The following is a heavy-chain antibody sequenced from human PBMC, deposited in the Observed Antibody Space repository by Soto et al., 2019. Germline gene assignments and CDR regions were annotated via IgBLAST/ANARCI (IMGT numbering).Heavy chain of an antibody. Sequence: SVKVSCKASGGTFRSYAISWLRQAPGQGLEWMGGIIPIFGTANYAQKFQGRVTITADKSTSTAYMELSSLRSEDTAVYYCARSGSYSRDPDYWGQGTPVTVSS. J-gene: IGHJ4*02. CDR2: IIPIFGTA. CDR3: ARSGSYSRDPDY. CDR1: GGTFRSYA. V-gene: IGHV1-69*06. D-gene: IGHD1-26*01.